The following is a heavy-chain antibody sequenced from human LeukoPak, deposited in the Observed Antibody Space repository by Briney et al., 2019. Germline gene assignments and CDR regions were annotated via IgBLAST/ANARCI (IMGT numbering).Heavy chain of an antibody. CDR1: GGSISTFS. Sequence: SETLSLTCTVSGGSISTFSWSWIRQFPGKGLEWIGSIYIKSTNYNPSLKSCVAISVDTSKNQFSLRLDSVTTADTAVYYCARDTTVASGMQYWGQGTLVTVSS. CDR3: ARDTTVASGMQY. V-gene: IGHV4-59*01. D-gene: IGHD6-19*01. J-gene: IGHJ4*02. CDR2: IYIKST.